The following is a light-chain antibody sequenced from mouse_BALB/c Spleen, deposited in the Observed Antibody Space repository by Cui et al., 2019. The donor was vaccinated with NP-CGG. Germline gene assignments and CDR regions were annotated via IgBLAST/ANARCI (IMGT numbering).Light chain of an antibody. V-gene: IGLV1*01. J-gene: IGLJ1*01. CDR2: GTN. CDR1: TGAVTTSNY. CDR3: ALWYSNHWV. Sequence: QSVVTQQHALTTSPGETVTLTCRSSTGAVTTSNYANWVQEKPEHLFTGLIGGTNNRTPGVPARFSGSLIGDKAALTITGTQTEDEAIYFCALWYSNHWVFGGGTKLTVL.